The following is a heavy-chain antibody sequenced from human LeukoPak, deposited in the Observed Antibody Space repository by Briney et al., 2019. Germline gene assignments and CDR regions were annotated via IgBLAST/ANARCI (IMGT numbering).Heavy chain of an antibody. CDR3: ARAVRRLVVITVLSLYYYMDV. CDR1: GGSISSYY. V-gene: IGHV4-59*12. D-gene: IGHD3-22*01. CDR2: IYYSGST. J-gene: IGHJ6*03. Sequence: PSETLSLTCTVSGGSISSYYWSWIRQPPGKGLEWIGYIYYSGSTKYNPSLKSRVTISVDTSKNQFSLKLSSVTAADTAVYYCARAVRRLVVITVLSLYYYMDVWGKGTTVTVSS.